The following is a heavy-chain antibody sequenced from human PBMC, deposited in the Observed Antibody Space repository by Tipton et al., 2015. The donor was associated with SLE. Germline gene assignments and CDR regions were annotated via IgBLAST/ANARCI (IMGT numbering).Heavy chain of an antibody. CDR2: IYYSGST. J-gene: IGHJ6*03. CDR3: ARGRDYYYYMDV. CDR1: GGSISSSSYY. Sequence: TLSLTCTVSGGSISSSSYYWGWIRQPPGKGLEWIGSIYYSGSTYYNPFLKSRVTISVDTSKNQFSLKLSSVTAADTAVYYCARGRDYYYYMDVWGKGTTVTVSS. V-gene: IGHV4-39*07.